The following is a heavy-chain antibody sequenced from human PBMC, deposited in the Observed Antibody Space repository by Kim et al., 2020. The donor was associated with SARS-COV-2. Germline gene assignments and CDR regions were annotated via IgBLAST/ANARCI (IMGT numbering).Heavy chain of an antibody. CDR2: IYYTGDT. CDR1: GGPIRSGNYF. J-gene: IGHJ3*02. D-gene: IGHD4-17*01. Sequence: SETLSLTCTVSGGPIRSGNYFWSWIRQYPGRGLEWIGHIYYTGDTYYNPSLNSRVSISKDKSKDQFSLNLSSVTAADTAIYYCARDLVDYGGNFVRAFDIWGQGTMVTVSS. CDR3: ARDLVDYGGNFVRAFDI. V-gene: IGHV4-31*03.